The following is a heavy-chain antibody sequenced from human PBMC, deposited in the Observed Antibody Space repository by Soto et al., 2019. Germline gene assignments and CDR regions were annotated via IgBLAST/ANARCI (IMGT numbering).Heavy chain of an antibody. Sequence: PSETLSHTCAVSPDSISSGGHSWKWLRQPLWKGLEWIGYIYHSGNTYFNPTLKSRVTMSVVTSKNQFSLTLSSVTAADTAIYCCATARDGYDSGYFESWGHGTLVTVSS. CDR2: IYHSGNT. V-gene: IGHV4-30-2*01. D-gene: IGHD5-12*01. CDR3: ATARDGYDSGYFES. CDR1: PDSISSGGHS. J-gene: IGHJ4*01.